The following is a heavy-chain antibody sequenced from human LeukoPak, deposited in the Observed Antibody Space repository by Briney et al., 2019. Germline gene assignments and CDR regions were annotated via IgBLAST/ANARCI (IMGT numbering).Heavy chain of an antibody. CDR3: VSIYETD. J-gene: IGHJ4*02. Sequence: GGSLRLSCAASGNYWMHWVRQAPGKGLLWVSHINSDGSWTSYADSVKGRFTISKDNAKNTVYLQMNNLRAADTAVYYGVSIYETDWGRGTLVTVSS. CDR2: INSDGSWT. V-gene: IGHV3-74*01. D-gene: IGHD2/OR15-2a*01. CDR1: GNYW.